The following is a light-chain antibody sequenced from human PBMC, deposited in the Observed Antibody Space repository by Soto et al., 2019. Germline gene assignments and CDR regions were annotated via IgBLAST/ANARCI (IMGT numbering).Light chain of an antibody. CDR2: GAS. Sequence: IELTQAPRTRALSPMRRDRGGFMSSQSVSSYLAWYQQKPGQAPRLLIFGASTRAPGIPDRFTGSGSETSFTLTIRRLEPEDFALYYCQHYQSGHPITFGQGTRLEIK. J-gene: IGKJ5*01. CDR3: QHYQSGHPIT. V-gene: IGKV3-20*01. CDR1: QSVSSY.